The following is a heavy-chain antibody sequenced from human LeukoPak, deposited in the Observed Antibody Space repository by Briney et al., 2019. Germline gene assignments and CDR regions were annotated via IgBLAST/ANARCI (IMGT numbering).Heavy chain of an antibody. V-gene: IGHV3-9*01. Sequence: GRSLRLSCAASGFTFDDYAMHWVRQAPGKGLEWVSGISWNSGSIGYADSVKGRFTISRDNAKNSLSLQMNGLRAEDTAVYYCTRDTEAGYWGQGPLVTVSS. CDR2: ISWNSGSI. J-gene: IGHJ4*02. D-gene: IGHD6-19*01. CDR3: TRDTEAGY. CDR1: GFTFDDYA.